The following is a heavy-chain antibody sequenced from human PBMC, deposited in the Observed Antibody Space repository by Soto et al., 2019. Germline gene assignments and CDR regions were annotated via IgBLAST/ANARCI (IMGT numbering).Heavy chain of an antibody. CDR3: ARIYRRDGNKYADY. J-gene: IGHJ4*02. CDR1: EFTFSSFN. V-gene: IGHV3-48*02. CDR2: ISASSTTV. Sequence: EVQLVESGGGLVQPGESLRLSCAASEFTFSSFNMHWVRQAPGKGLGWVSYISASSTTVYYGDSVKGRFTISRDNAKNSLYLQMNSLRDEDTAVYYCARIYRRDGNKYADYWGQGTLVTVSS. D-gene: IGHD3-16*02.